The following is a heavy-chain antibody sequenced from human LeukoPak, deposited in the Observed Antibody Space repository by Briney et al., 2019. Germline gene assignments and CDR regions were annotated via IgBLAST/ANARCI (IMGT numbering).Heavy chain of an antibody. CDR2: IKLGGIEK. CDR3: AREKALRFLEWPDYGRDV. J-gene: IGHJ6*02. CDR1: GFTFSSYW. D-gene: IGHD3-3*01. Sequence: GGSLRLSCAASGFTFSSYWMSWVGQAPGEGLGGVANIKLGGIEKYNVDSVKGRFTIFRDNAKNSLYLQMNSLRAEDTAVYYCAREKALRFLEWPDYGRDVWGQGTTVTVSS. V-gene: IGHV3-7*01.